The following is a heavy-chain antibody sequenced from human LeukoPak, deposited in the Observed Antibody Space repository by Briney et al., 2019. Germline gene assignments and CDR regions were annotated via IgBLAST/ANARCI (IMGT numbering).Heavy chain of an antibody. CDR1: GDSISSGGYY. D-gene: IGHD3-22*01. Sequence: SETLSLTCTVSGDSISSGGYYWSWIRQHPGKGLEWIGYIYYSGTTYYSPSLKSRLTISVDTSKNQFSLRLRSVTAADTAVYYCARLYYDSSGYYETFDYWGQGTLVTVSS. V-gene: IGHV4-31*03. CDR3: ARLYYDSSGYYETFDY. CDR2: IYYSGTT. J-gene: IGHJ4*02.